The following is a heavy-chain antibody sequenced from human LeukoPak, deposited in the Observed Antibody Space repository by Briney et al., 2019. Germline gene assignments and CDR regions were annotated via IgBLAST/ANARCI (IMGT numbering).Heavy chain of an antibody. CDR1: GYTFTSYD. CDR2: MNPNSGNT. D-gene: IGHD4-17*01. J-gene: IGHJ4*02. CDR3: ARVGPFGDSAPYYFDY. V-gene: IGHV1-8*01. Sequence: RASVKVSCKASGYTFTSYDINWVRQATGQGLEWMGWMNPNSGNTGYAQKFQGRVTMTRNTSISTAYMELSSLRSEDTAVYYCARVGPFGDSAPYYFDYWGQGTLVTVSS.